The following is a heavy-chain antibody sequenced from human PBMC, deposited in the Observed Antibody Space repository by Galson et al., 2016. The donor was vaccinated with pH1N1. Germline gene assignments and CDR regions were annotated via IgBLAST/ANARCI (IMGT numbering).Heavy chain of an antibody. Sequence: PALVKPTQTLTLTCTFSGFSVTTSGVGVGWIRQPPGNAPEWLALIYWDDDERYSPSLKGSLTITKDTSKNQVVLTMTNMAPVATGTDYCANREETITNAFDVWGPVTLVTVSS. J-gene: IGHJ3*01. CDR2: IYWDDDE. CDR1: GFSVTTSGVG. V-gene: IGHV2-5*02. D-gene: IGHD5-12*01. CDR3: ANREETITNAFDV.